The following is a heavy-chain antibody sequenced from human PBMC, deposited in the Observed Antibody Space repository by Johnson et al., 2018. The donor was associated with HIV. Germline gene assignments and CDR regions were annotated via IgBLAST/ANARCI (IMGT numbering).Heavy chain of an antibody. CDR3: AKERGIVVVRDAFDI. D-gene: IGHD3-22*01. Sequence: QVQLVESGGGVVQPGGSLRLSCAASGFTFSTYAMHWVRQAPGKGLEWVAFIRYDGSNKYYADYVKGRFTISRDNSKNTLYLQMNSLRAEDTAVYYCAKERGIVVVRDAFDIWGQGTMVTVSS. CDR2: IRYDGSNK. J-gene: IGHJ3*02. V-gene: IGHV3-30*02. CDR1: GFTFSTYA.